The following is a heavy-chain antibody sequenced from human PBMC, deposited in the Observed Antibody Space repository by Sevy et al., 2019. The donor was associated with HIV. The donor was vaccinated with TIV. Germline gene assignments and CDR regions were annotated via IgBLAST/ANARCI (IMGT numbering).Heavy chain of an antibody. V-gene: IGHV3-11*04. CDR2: ISSSGSTI. Sequence: GGSLRLSCAASGFTFSDYYMTWIRQAPGKGLEWLSYISSSGSTIYYADSVKGRFTISRDNAKNSLYLQMNSLRAEDTAVYYWARVPEKWEKRAGYYYYMDVWGKGTTVTVSS. D-gene: IGHD1-26*01. CDR3: ARVPEKWEKRAGYYYYMDV. J-gene: IGHJ6*03. CDR1: GFTFSDYY.